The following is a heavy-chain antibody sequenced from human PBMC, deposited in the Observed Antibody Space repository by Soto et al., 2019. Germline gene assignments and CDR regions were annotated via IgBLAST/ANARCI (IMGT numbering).Heavy chain of an antibody. CDR3: ARALGYCSSTSCLGFGVAAHSSWYFDY. CDR2: ISSSSSYI. D-gene: IGHD2-2*01. J-gene: IGHJ4*02. V-gene: IGHV3-21*01. CDR1: GFTFSSYS. Sequence: EVQLVESGGGLVKPGGSLRLSCAASGFTFSSYSMNWVRQAPGKGLEWVSSISSSSSYIYYADSVKGRFTISRDNAKNSLYLQMNILRADDTAVYYCARALGYCSSTSCLGFGVAAHSSWYFDYWGQGTLVTVSS.